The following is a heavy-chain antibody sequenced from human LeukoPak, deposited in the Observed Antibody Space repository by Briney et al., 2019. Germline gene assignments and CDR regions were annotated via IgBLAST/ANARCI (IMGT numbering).Heavy chain of an antibody. V-gene: IGHV3-53*01. J-gene: IGHJ4*02. CDR2: IYSGGST. D-gene: IGHD4-17*01. CDR3: ARVSWANTYGGFDY. Sequence: SGGSLRLSCAASGFTVSSNYMSWVRQAPGKGLEWVSVIYSGGSTYYADSVKGRFTISRDNSKNTLYLQMNSLRAEDTAVYYCARVSWANTYGGFDYWGQGTLVTVSS. CDR1: GFTVSSNY.